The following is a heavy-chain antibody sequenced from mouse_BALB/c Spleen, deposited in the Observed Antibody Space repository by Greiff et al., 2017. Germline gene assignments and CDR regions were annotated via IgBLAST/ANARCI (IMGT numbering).Heavy chain of an antibody. V-gene: IGHV5-6-5*01. CDR3: ARGGNYYGSSYYYFDY. CDR1: GFTFSSYA. CDR2: ISSGGST. D-gene: IGHD1-1*01. J-gene: IGHJ2*01. Sequence: EVKVEESGGGLVKPGGSLKLSCAASGFTFSSYAMSWVRQTPEKRLEWVASISSGGSTYYPDSVKGRFTISRDNARNILYLQMSSLRSEDTAMYYCARGGNYYGSSYYYFDYWGQGTTLTVSS.